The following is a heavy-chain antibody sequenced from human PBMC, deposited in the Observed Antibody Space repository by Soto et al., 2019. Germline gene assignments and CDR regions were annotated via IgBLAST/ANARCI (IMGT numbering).Heavy chain of an antibody. CDR2: IYYSGST. V-gene: IGHV4-31*03. CDR3: ARELTVTTYLDY. J-gene: IGHJ4*02. D-gene: IGHD4-17*01. Sequence: SETLSLTCTVSGGSISSGGYYWSWIRQHPGKGLEWIGYIYYSGSTYYNPSLKSRVTISVDTSKNQFSLKLSSVTAADTAVYYCARELTVTTYLDYWGQGTLVTV. CDR1: GGSISSGGYY.